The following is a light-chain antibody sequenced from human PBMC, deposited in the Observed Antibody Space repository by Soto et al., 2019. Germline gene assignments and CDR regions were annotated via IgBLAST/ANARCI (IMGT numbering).Light chain of an antibody. Sequence: QSALTQPASVSGSPGQSITISCTGTSTDIGGYRYVSWYQQHPGKVPKLIIYEVNNRPSGVSDRFSGSKSDNTASLTISGLQAEDEADYYCSSYRTISTLVFGGGTKLTVL. V-gene: IGLV2-14*01. CDR1: STDIGGYRY. CDR2: EVN. J-gene: IGLJ3*02. CDR3: SSYRTISTLV.